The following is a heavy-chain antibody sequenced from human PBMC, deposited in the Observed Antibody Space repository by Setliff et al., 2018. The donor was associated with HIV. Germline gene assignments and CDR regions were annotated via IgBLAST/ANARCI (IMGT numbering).Heavy chain of an antibody. J-gene: IGHJ6*03. V-gene: IGHV4-34*01. CDR3: ARVDKAYCGGDCYSDTGGLYYMDV. CDR2: INHSGST. D-gene: IGHD2-21*02. Sequence: PSETLSLTCAVYGGSFSGYYWSWIRQPPGKGLEWVGEINHSGSTNYNPSLKSRVTISVDTSKNQFSLKLSSVTAADTAVYYCARVDKAYCGGDCYSDTGGLYYMDVWGKGTTVTVSS. CDR1: GGSFSGYY.